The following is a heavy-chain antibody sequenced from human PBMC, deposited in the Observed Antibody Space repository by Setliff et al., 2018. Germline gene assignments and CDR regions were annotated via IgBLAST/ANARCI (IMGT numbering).Heavy chain of an antibody. J-gene: IGHJ5*02. CDR1: GYIFAGYY. D-gene: IGHD3-16*01. V-gene: IGHV1-2*02. CDR2: INPNTGGT. CDR3: ARVAIMGPPS. Sequence: ASVKVSCKSSGYIFAGYYIHWLRQTPGQGLEWMGWINPNTGGTNYAQKFQGRVTMTRDTSITTAYMELSSLRSDDTAVYYCARVAIMGPPSWGQGTLVTVSS.